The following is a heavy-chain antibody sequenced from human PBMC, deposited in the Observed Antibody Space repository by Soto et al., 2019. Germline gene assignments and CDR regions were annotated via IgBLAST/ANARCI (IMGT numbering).Heavy chain of an antibody. CDR1: GGSISSYY. J-gene: IGHJ6*03. CDR3: ARHSSSFKEANYYYYYMDV. CDR2: IYYSGST. D-gene: IGHD6-6*01. V-gene: IGHV4-59*08. Sequence: PSETLSLTCTVSGGSISSYYWSWIRQPPGKGLEWIGYIYYSGSTNYNPSLKSRVTISVDTSKNQFSLKLSSVTAADTAVYYCARHSSSFKEANYYYYYMDVWGKGTTVTVSS.